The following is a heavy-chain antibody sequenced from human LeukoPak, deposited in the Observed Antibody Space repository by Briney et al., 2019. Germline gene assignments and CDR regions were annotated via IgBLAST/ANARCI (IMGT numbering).Heavy chain of an antibody. Sequence: PGGSLRLSCAASGFTFSNYDMEWVRQPPGKPLEWVSHIGTGGDTYYPTPVKGRFTVSRENAKNSLYLQVSSLRVEDTAVYYCARGFLTMRGDGPTFDHCGQGILVTVSS. J-gene: IGHJ4*02. CDR2: IGTGGDT. CDR1: GFTFSNYD. V-gene: IGHV3-13*01. D-gene: IGHD3-10*01. CDR3: ARGFLTMRGDGPTFDH.